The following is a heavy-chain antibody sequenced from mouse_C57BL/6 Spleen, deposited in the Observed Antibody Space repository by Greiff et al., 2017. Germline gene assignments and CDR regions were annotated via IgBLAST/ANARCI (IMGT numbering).Heavy chain of an antibody. J-gene: IGHJ2*01. CDR2: IRSKRNNYAQ. CDR1: GFSFNTYA. V-gene: IGHV10-1*01. D-gene: IGHD2-4*01. CDR3: VRKADDDVFDY. Sequence: DVKLEESGGGLVQPKGSLKLSCAASGFSFNTYAMNWVRQAPGKGLEWVSRIRSKRNNYAQYYADSVKDRFTISSNDSERMLYLQMNNLKTEDTAMYYGVRKADDDVFDYWGQGTTLTVSS.